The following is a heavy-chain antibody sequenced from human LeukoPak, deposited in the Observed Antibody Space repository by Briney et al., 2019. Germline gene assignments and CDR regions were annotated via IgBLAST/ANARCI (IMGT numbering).Heavy chain of an antibody. Sequence: PSETLSLTCAVSGGSIRSSSYYWGWIRQPPGKGLEWIGSIYYSGSTYYNPSLKSRVTISVDTSKNQFSLKLSSVTAADTAVYYCARHICPVAGTCWYFDLWGRGTLVTVSS. V-gene: IGHV4-39*01. J-gene: IGHJ2*01. CDR2: IYYSGST. D-gene: IGHD6-19*01. CDR1: GGSIRSSSYY. CDR3: ARHICPVAGTCWYFDL.